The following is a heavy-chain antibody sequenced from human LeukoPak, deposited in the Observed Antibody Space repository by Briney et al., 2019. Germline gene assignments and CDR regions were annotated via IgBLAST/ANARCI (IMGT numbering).Heavy chain of an antibody. CDR2: IYHSGST. CDR1: GGSISSGGYY. V-gene: IGHV4-30-2*01. J-gene: IGHJ3*02. CDR3: ARVGITIFGVVINPSAFDI. D-gene: IGHD3-3*01. Sequence: SQTLSLTCTVSGGSISSGGYYWSWIRQPPGKGLEWIGYIYHSGSTYYNPSLKSRVTISVDRSKNQFSLKLSSVTAADTAVYYCARVGITIFGVVINPSAFDIWGQGTMVTVSS.